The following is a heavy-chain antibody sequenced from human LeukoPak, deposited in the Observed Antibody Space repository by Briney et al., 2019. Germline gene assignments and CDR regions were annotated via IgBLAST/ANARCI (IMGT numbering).Heavy chain of an antibody. V-gene: IGHV4-38-2*02. CDR3: ARDPARPEDYYYYYMDV. CDR2: IYTSGST. CDR1: GYSISSGYY. Sequence: SETLSLTCTVSGYSISSGYYWGWIRQPPGKGLEWIGRIYTSGSTNYNPSLKSRVTMSVDTSKNQFSLKLSSVTAADTAVYYCARDPARPEDYYYYYMDVWGKGTTVTVSS. J-gene: IGHJ6*03. D-gene: IGHD6-6*01.